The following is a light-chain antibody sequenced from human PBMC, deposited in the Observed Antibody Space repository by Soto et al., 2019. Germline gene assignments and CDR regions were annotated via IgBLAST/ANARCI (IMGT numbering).Light chain of an antibody. CDR3: QHYISFPWT. CDR1: DSISPW. V-gene: IGKV1-5*01. Sequence: DIQMTQSPSTMAASVGDRVTITCRASDSISPWVAWYQQKPGKAPKLLIYDASSLESGVPSRFSGGGSGTEFTLTISRLQPDDVATYYCQHYISFPWTFGQGTKVDIK. J-gene: IGKJ1*01. CDR2: DAS.